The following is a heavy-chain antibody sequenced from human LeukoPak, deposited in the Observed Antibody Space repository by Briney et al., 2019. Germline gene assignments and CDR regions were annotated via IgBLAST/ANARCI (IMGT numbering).Heavy chain of an antibody. D-gene: IGHD2-2*01. CDR3: ARDDCSSTSCYYAV. J-gene: IGHJ4*02. V-gene: IGHV1-69*04. CDR1: GGTFSSYA. CDR2: IIPILGIA. Sequence: ASVKVSCKASGGTFSSYAISWVRPAPGQGLEWMGRIIPILGIANYAQKFQGRVTITADKSTSTAYMELSSLRSEDTAVYYCARDDCSSTSCYYAVWGQGTLVTVSS.